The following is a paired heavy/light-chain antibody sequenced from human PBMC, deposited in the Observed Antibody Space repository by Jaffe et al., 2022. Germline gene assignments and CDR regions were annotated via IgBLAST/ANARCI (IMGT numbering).Light chain of an antibody. CDR2: DVS. V-gene: IGLV2-14*03. J-gene: IGLJ2*01. CDR3: SSYTSNSPL. CDR1: SSDVGGYNY. Sequence: QSALTQPASVSGSPGQSITISCTGTSSDVGGYNYVSWYQQYPGKAPKLMIYDVSNRPSGVSNRFSGSKSGNTASLTISGLQTEDEADYYCSSYTSNSPLFGGGTKLTVL.
Heavy chain of an antibody. D-gene: IGHD2-15*01. V-gene: IGHV5-51*03. CDR1: GYSFTTYW. CDR2: IYPGDSDT. CDR3: ARLDRLGYCSGGSCFSFDY. Sequence: EVQLVQSGAEVKKPGESLKISCKGSGYSFTTYWIAWVRQMPGRGLEWMGIIYPGDSDTRYSPSFQGQVTISAGKSISTAYLQWSSLKASDTAMYYCARLDRLGYCSGGSCFSFDYWGQGTLVTVSS. J-gene: IGHJ4*02.